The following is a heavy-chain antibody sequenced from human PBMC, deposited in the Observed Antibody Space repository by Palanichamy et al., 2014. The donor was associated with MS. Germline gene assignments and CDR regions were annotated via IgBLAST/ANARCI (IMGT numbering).Heavy chain of an antibody. CDR1: GYSFTSYW. Sequence: EVQLVQSGAEVKKPGESLKISCKGSGYSFTSYWIDWVRQMPGKGLEWMGIIYPGDSDTRYSPSFQGQVTISADKSISTAYLQWSSLKASDTAMYYCARLTTGTTYYYYMDVWGKGTTVTVSS. J-gene: IGHJ6*03. V-gene: IGHV5-51*03. CDR3: ARLTTGTTYYYYMDV. D-gene: IGHD1-1*01. CDR2: IYPGDSDT.